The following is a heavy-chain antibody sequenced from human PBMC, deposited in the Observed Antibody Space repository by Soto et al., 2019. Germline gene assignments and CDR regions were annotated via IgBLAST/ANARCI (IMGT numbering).Heavy chain of an antibody. J-gene: IGHJ4*02. CDR1: GYTFTSYW. CDR2: IDPSDSYI. Sequence: EVQLEQSGAEVKKPGESLKISCKASGYTFTSYWITWVRQMPGKGLEWMGRIDPSDSYINYSPSFQGHVIISADKSISIAYLYWSSLKASDTAMYYCARVEASTADYWGQGALVIVSS. CDR3: ARVEASTADY. D-gene: IGHD1-1*01. V-gene: IGHV5-10-1*03.